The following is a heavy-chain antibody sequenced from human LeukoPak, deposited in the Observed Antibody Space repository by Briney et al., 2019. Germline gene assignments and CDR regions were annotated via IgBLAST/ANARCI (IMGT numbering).Heavy chain of an antibody. CDR1: GFTFSSYS. D-gene: IGHD3-10*01. J-gene: IGHJ6*02. Sequence: GGSLRLSCAASGFTFSSYSMNWVRQAPGKGLEWVSSISSSSSYIYYADSVKGRFTISRDNAKNSLYLQMNSLRAEDTAVYYCAREGYGSGSRYYYYYGMDVWGQGTVVTVSS. CDR3: AREGYGSGSRYYYYYGMDV. CDR2: ISSSSSYI. V-gene: IGHV3-21*01.